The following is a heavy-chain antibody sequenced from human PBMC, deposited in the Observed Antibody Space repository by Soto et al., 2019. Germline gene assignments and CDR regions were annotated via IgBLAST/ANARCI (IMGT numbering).Heavy chain of an antibody. CDR3: ARERATVTDQLLYYYYGMDV. CDR2: IIPIFGTA. V-gene: IGHV1-69*12. D-gene: IGHD4-17*01. Sequence: QVQLVQSGAEVKKPGSSVKVSCKASGGTFSSYAISWVRQAPGQGLEWMGGIIPIFGTANYAQKFQGRVTITADESTSTAYWELSSLKSEDTAVYYCARERATVTDQLLYYYYGMDVWGQGTTVTVSS. CDR1: GGTFSSYA. J-gene: IGHJ6*02.